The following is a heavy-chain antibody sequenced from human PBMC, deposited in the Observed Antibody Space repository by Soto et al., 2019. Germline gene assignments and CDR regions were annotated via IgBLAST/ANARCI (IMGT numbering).Heavy chain of an antibody. Sequence: QVQLVESGGGVVQPGRSLRLSCAASGFTFSSYAMHWVRQAPGKGLEWVAVISYDGSNKYYADSVKGRFTISRDNSKNTLYLQMTSLRAEDTAVYYCARVYGSWIAAVVDYWGQGTLVTVSS. CDR3: ARVYGSWIAAVVDY. V-gene: IGHV3-30-3*01. D-gene: IGHD6-13*01. CDR1: GFTFSSYA. J-gene: IGHJ4*02. CDR2: ISYDGSNK.